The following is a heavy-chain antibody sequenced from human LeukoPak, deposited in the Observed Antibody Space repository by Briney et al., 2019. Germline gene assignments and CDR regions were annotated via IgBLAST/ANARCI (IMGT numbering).Heavy chain of an antibody. Sequence: SETLSLTCTVSGGSISSYYWSWIRQPPGKGLEWIGYIYYSGSTNYNPSLKSRVTISVDTSKNQFSLKLSPVTAADTAVYYCARGDGSYFGYWGQGTLVTVSS. CDR1: GGSISSYY. J-gene: IGHJ4*02. CDR3: ARGDGSYFGY. D-gene: IGHD1-26*01. V-gene: IGHV4-59*01. CDR2: IYYSGST.